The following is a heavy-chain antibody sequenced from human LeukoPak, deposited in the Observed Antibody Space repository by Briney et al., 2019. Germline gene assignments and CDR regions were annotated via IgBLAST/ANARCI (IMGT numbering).Heavy chain of an antibody. V-gene: IGHV4-59*01. J-gene: IGHJ4*02. CDR1: GASISSYY. D-gene: IGHD4/OR15-4a*01. Sequence: SETLSLTCTVSGASISSYYWNWIRQPPGKGLEWIGYIYYTGSTNYNPSLKSRVTISVDTSKNQFSLKLSSVTAADTAVYYCARQATMAVYYFDYWGQGTLVTVSS. CDR2: IYYTGST. CDR3: ARQATMAVYYFDY.